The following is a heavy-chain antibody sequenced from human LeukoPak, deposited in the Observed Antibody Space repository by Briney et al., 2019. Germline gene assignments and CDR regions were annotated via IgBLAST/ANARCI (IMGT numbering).Heavy chain of an antibody. Sequence: GESLKISCKGSGYIFTNYWIGWVRQMPGKGLEWMGLIYPGDSDTKYSPSFQGQVTISADMSISTAYLQWRSLMASDTAMYYCARLLWGAVGDYGSGTYFGYWGQGTLVTVSS. CDR3: ARLLWGAVGDYGSGTYFGY. D-gene: IGHD3-10*01. J-gene: IGHJ4*02. CDR2: IYPGDSDT. V-gene: IGHV5-51*01. CDR1: GYIFTNYW.